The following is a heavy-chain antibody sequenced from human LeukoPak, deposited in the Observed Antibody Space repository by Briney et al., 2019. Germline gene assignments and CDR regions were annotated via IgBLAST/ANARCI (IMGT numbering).Heavy chain of an antibody. V-gene: IGHV4-34*01. D-gene: IGHD6-6*01. Sequence: PSETLSLTCAVYGGSFSGYYWSWLRQPPGKGLEWIGEINHSGSTNYNPSPKSRVTISVDTSKNQFSLKLSSVTAADTAVYYCARARIAARRSYFDYWGQGNLVTVSS. CDR1: GGSFSGYY. J-gene: IGHJ4*02. CDR2: INHSGST. CDR3: ARARIAARRSYFDY.